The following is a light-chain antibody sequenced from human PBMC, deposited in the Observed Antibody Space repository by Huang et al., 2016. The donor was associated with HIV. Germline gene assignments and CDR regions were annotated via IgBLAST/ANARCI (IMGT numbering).Light chain of an antibody. CDR1: QDIINS. Sequence: IQLTQSPSSLSASVGDRVTITCRASQDIINSLVWYQHSPGQAPKLLIYAASSLQSGVPTRYSGSGSGTDFTLTISNLQPDDFATYYCQQLHSYPITFGQGTRLEIK. J-gene: IGKJ5*01. CDR2: AAS. V-gene: IGKV1-9*01. CDR3: QQLHSYPIT.